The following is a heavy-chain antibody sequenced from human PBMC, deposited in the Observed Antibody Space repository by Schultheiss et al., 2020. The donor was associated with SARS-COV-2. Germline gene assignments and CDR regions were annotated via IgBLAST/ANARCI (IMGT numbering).Heavy chain of an antibody. CDR1: GFTFSNSD. V-gene: IGHV3-19*01. Sequence: GGSLRLSCAASGFTFSNSDMNWVHQAPGKGLEWVSGVSWNGSRTHYADSVKGRFTISRDNAKNSLYLQMNSLRAEDTAVYYCARDADYYDSSGGFDYWGQGTLVTVSS. J-gene: IGHJ4*02. CDR3: ARDADYYDSSGGFDY. CDR2: VSWNGSRT. D-gene: IGHD3-22*01.